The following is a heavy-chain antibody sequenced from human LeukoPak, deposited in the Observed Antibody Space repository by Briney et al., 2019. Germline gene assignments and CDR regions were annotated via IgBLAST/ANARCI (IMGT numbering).Heavy chain of an antibody. D-gene: IGHD3-3*01. V-gene: IGHV4-39*07. Sequence: SETLSLTCTVSGGSISSSSYYWGWIRQPPGKGLEWIGSIYYSGSTYYNPSLKRRVTISVDTSKNQFSLKLSSVTAADTAVYYCARDPRIFYDFWSGSPRYNWFDPWGQGTLVTVSS. CDR2: IYYSGST. J-gene: IGHJ5*02. CDR1: GGSISSSSYY. CDR3: ARDPRIFYDFWSGSPRYNWFDP.